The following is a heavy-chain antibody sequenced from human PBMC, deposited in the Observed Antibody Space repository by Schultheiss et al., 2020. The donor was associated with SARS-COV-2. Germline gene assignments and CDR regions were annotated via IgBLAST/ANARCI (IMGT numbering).Heavy chain of an antibody. CDR3: ARSVGGYCSSTSCYGGNWFDP. V-gene: IGHV1-3*01. CDR2: INADNGNT. Sequence: ASVKVSCKASGGTFSSYAISWVRQAPGQRLEWMGWINADNGNTKYSQKFQGRVTITRDTSASTAYMELSSLRSEDTAVYYCARSVGGYCSSTSCYGGNWFDPWGQGTLVTVSS. CDR1: GGTFSSYA. J-gene: IGHJ5*02. D-gene: IGHD2-2*01.